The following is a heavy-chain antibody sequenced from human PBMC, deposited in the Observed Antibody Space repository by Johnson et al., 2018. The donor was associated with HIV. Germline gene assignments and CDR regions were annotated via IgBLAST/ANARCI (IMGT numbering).Heavy chain of an antibody. CDR2: ISYDGTDK. CDR3: AKPPSMGADAFDI. CDR1: GFTFSSYG. Sequence: QMLLVESGGGVVQPGGSLRLSCAASGFTFSSYGMHWVRQAPGKGLDWVAFISYDGTDKYYADSVKGRFNISRDNSKNALYLQMNSLRSEDTAVYYCAKPPSMGADAFDIWGQGTMVTVSS. V-gene: IGHV3-30*02. D-gene: IGHD3-16*01. J-gene: IGHJ3*02.